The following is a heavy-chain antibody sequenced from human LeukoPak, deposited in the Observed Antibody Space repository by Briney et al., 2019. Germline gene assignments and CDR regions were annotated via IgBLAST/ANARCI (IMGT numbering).Heavy chain of an antibody. V-gene: IGHV1-24*01. J-gene: IGHJ4*02. CDR1: GYTLTELS. D-gene: IGHD3-22*01. CDR2: FDPEDGET. Sequence: GASVKVSCKVSGYTLTELSMHWVRQAPGKGLEWMGGFDPEDGETIYAQKFQGRVTMTEDTSTDTAYMELSSLRSEDTAVYYCATDRRRRDSSGYFYWGQGTLVTVSS. CDR3: ATDRRRRDSSGYFY.